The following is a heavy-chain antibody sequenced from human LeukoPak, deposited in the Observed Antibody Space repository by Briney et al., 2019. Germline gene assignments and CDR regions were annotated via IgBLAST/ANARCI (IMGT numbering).Heavy chain of an antibody. J-gene: IGHJ6*02. V-gene: IGHV1-18*01. CDR3: AREGNIVVVPAAIDYYGMDV. D-gene: IGHD2-2*01. Sequence: ASVKVSCKASGYTFTSYGIIWVRQAPGQGLEWMGWISAYNGNTDYAQKLQGRVTMATDTSTSTAYMGLRSLRSDDTAVYYCAREGNIVVVPAAIDYYGMDVWGQGTTVTVSS. CDR2: ISAYNGNT. CDR1: GYTFTSYG.